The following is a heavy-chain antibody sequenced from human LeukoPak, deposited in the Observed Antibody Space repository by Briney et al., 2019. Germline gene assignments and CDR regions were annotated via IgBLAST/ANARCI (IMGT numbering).Heavy chain of an antibody. J-gene: IGHJ4*02. CDR3: ARDTSRWSEYYFDY. CDR2: INPNSGDT. Sequence: GASVKVSCKASGYTFTGYYMHWVRQAPGQGLEWMGWINPNSGDTNYAQKFQGRVTMTRDTSISTAYMELSRLRSDDTSVYYCARDTSRWSEYYFDYWGQGTLVTVYS. V-gene: IGHV1-2*02. CDR1: GYTFTGYY. D-gene: IGHD2-2*01.